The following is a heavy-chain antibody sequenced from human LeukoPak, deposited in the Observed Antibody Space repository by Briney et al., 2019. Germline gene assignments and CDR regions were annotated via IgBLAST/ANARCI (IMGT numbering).Heavy chain of an antibody. D-gene: IGHD2-2*01. J-gene: IGHJ5*02. Sequence: SETLSLTCTVSGGSINAYYWSWLRQPPGKGLEWIGYISYSGSTNYNPSLKTLQSRVTFSVDTSKNQFSLTLSSVTAADTAVYYCARAAHCGSTSCYWFDPWGQGTLVTVSS. V-gene: IGHV4-59*01. CDR1: GGSINAYY. CDR2: ISYSGST. CDR3: ARAAHCGSTSCYWFDP.